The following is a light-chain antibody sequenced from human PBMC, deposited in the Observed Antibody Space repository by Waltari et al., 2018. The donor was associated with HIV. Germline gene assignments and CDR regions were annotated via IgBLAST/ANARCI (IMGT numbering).Light chain of an antibody. Sequence: EIVMPHPPATLSVSPGERATPSCRASQSVTSNLAWYQQRPAQPPRPLISRSSTRATDIPARFSGSGSGTEFTLTISSLQSEDFAVYYCQQYYNCPPTWTFGQGTRVEIK. CDR1: QSVTSN. V-gene: IGKV3-15*01. CDR2: RSS. J-gene: IGKJ1*01. CDR3: QQYYNCPPTWT.